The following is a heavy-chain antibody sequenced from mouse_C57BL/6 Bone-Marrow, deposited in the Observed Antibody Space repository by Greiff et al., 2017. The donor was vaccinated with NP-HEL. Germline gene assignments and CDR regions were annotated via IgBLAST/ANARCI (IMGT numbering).Heavy chain of an antibody. V-gene: IGHV5-12*01. J-gene: IGHJ4*01. Sequence: EVMLVESGGGLVQPGGSLKLSCAASGFTFSDYYMYWVRQTPEKRLEWVAYISNGGGSTYYPDTVKGRFTLSRDNAKNTLYLQMSRLKSEDTAMYYCARHPAMDYWGQGTSVTGSS. CDR1: GFTFSDYY. CDR3: ARHPAMDY. CDR2: ISNGGGST.